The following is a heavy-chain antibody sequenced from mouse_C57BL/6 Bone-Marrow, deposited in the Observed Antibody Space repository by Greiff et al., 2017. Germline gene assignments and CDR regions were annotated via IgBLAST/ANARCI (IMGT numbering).Heavy chain of an antibody. CDR3: ARGTVVATRGGRAMDY. CDR1: GYAFSSSW. V-gene: IGHV1-82*01. Sequence: QVQLQQSGPELVKPGASVKISCKASGYAFSSSWMNWVKQRPGKGLEWIGRIYPGDGDTNYNGKFKSKATLTVDTSSSTAYMQLSSLTSEDSAVYYCARGTVVATRGGRAMDYWGQGTSVTVSS. J-gene: IGHJ4*01. D-gene: IGHD1-1*01. CDR2: IYPGDGDT.